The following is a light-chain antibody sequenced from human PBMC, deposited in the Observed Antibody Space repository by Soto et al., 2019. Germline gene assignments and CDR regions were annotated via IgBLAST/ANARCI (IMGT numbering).Light chain of an antibody. CDR1: QSISTR. Sequence: DIQMTQSPATLPASPGDRVTITCRASQSISTRFAWYQQKPGKAPNLLIYKAFDFASGVTARSSGGGSRTEFTLTISSTQPDDFATYYCQQYSSYWTFGQGTKWIS. V-gene: IGKV1-5*03. CDR2: KAF. J-gene: IGKJ1*01. CDR3: QQYSSYWT.